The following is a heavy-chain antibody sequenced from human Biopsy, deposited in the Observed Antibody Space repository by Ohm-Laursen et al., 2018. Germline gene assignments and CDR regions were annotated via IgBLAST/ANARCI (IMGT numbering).Heavy chain of an antibody. J-gene: IGHJ3*01. CDR1: GYAVNDYF. Sequence: DSVKVSCKGSGYAVNDYFLHWLRQGPGQGPERIGWISPNSGGTNYAQKFQGRVTMTTDTSTSTVYLELRRLISDDTAVYYCARDIMNRIAGLVARSDVFDVWGQGTLVTVSS. CDR3: ARDIMNRIAGLVARSDVFDV. D-gene: IGHD3-16*01. V-gene: IGHV1-2*02. CDR2: ISPNSGGT.